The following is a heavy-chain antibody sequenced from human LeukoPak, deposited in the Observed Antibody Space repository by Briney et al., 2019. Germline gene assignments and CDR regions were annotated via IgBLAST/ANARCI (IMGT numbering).Heavy chain of an antibody. D-gene: IGHD3-3*01. CDR2: ISSSGSTI. CDR3: ARGDFWSGYGTKHFDY. J-gene: IGHJ4*02. Sequence: PGGSLRLSCAASGFTFSSYEMNWVRQAPGKGLEWVSYISSSGSTIYYADSVKGRFTISRDNAKNSLYLQMNSLRAEDTAVYFCARGDFWSGYGTKHFDYWGQGTLVTVSS. CDR1: GFTFSSYE. V-gene: IGHV3-48*03.